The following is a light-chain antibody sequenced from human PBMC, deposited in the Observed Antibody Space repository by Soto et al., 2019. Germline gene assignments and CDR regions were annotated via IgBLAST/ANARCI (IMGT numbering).Light chain of an antibody. CDR2: DAS. J-gene: IGKJ3*01. CDR3: QQRSNWL. Sequence: ENVLTQSPATPSLSPGGRATLSCRASQSVSNYVAWYQQKPGQAPRLLIYDASNRATGIPARFSGSGSGTDFTLTISSLEPEDFAVYYCQQRSNWLFGPGTKVDIK. CDR1: QSVSNY. V-gene: IGKV3-11*01.